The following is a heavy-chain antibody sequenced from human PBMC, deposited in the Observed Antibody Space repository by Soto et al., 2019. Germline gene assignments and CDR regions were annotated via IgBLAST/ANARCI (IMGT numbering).Heavy chain of an antibody. CDR3: AGGAAAGQGWFDP. CDR2: ISSSGSTI. D-gene: IGHD6-13*01. CDR1: GFTFSSYE. Sequence: GGSLRLSCAASGFTFSSYEMNWVRQAPGKGLEWVSYISSSGSTIYYADSVKGRFTISRDNAKNSLYLQMNSLRAEDTAVYYCAGGAAAGQGWFDPWGQGTLVTVSS. V-gene: IGHV3-48*03. J-gene: IGHJ5*02.